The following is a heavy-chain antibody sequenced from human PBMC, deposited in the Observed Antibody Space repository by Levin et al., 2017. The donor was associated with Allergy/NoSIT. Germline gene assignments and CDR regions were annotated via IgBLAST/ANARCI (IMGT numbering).Heavy chain of an antibody. D-gene: IGHD5-18*01. J-gene: IGHJ4*02. CDR1: GDSISSGAYY. CDR3: TRVSDTDDH. V-gene: IGHV4-31*03. Sequence: SETLSLTCSVSGDSISSGAYYWTWVRQNPGKGLEWIGYIDYRGITYYNPSLKSRVSIEVDRSKNQFSLKLSFVTAADTAVYYCTRVSDTDDHWGRGALVTVSS. CDR2: IDYRGIT.